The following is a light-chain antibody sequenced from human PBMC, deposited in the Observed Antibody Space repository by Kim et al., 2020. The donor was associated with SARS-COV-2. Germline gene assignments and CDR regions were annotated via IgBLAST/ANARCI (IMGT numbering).Light chain of an antibody. V-gene: IGKV3-15*01. Sequence: VSPGGSATLSCRASRSFSTNLAWYQQKPGQAPRLLIYGASARATDIPTRFSGRGAGTEFTLTISGLQSEDFALYYCQQYNNWPWTFGQGTKVEIK. J-gene: IGKJ1*01. CDR1: RSFSTN. CDR3: QQYNNWPWT. CDR2: GAS.